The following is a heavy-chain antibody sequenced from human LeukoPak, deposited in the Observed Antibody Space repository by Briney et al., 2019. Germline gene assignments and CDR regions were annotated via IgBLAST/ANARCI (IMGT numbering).Heavy chain of an antibody. D-gene: IGHD2-2*01. V-gene: IGHV3-53*01. CDR1: GFTVSSNY. CDR2: IYSGGST. Sequence: GGSLRLSCAASGFTVSSNYMSWVRQAPGKGLEWVSVIYSGGSTYYADSVKGRFTISRDNSKNTLYLQMNSLRAEDTAVYYCAIKGCSSTSCYDPYYFDYWGQGTLVTVSS. J-gene: IGHJ4*02. CDR3: AIKGCSSTSCYDPYYFDY.